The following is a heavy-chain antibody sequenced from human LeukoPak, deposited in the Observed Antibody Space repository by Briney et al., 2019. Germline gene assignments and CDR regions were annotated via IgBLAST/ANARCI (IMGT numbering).Heavy chain of an antibody. CDR2: IHSSGST. CDR1: GGSISNNY. CDR3: ARHGLKLVGASTIYFDN. Sequence: ETLSLTCSVSGGSISNNYWSWIRQSPEKGLEWIGYIHSSGSTDYNPSFKSRVVVSVDTSKNQFPLKLYSVTAADTAVYYCARHGLKLVGASTIYFDNWGQGTLVTVSS. V-gene: IGHV4-59*08. J-gene: IGHJ4*02. D-gene: IGHD1-26*01.